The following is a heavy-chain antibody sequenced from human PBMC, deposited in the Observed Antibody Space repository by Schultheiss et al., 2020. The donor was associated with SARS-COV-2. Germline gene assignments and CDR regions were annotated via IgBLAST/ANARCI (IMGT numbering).Heavy chain of an antibody. D-gene: IGHD2-2*01. J-gene: IGHJ5*02. Sequence: SETLSLTCSVSGGSLSGDRWSWIRQSPGKGLEWIGEINHRGTTTYRPSLKSRLTISLYSSRRQISLKLTSLTAADTAMYYCARGVVPSSSNWLDTWGPGTLVTVSS. CDR2: INHRGTT. CDR1: GGSLSGDR. CDR3: ARGVVPSSSNWLDT. V-gene: IGHV4-34*01.